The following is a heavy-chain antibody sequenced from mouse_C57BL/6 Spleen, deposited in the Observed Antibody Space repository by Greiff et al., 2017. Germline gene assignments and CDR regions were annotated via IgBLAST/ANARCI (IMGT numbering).Heavy chain of an antibody. CDR2: IDPSDSYT. V-gene: IGHV1-69*01. CDR3: ARQRDYDGPYYFDY. Sequence: QVQLQQPGAELVMPGASVKLSCKASGYTFTSYWMHWVKQRPGQGLEWIEEIDPSDSYTNYNQKFKGKSTLTVDKSSSTAYTQLSSLTSEDSAVYYCARQRDYDGPYYFDYWGQGTTLTVSS. CDR1: GYTFTSYW. D-gene: IGHD2-4*01. J-gene: IGHJ2*01.